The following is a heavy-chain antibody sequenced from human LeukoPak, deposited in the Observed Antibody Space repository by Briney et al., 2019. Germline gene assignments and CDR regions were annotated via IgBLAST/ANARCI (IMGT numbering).Heavy chain of an antibody. D-gene: IGHD2-15*01. Sequence: SETLSLTCTVSGGSISSYYWSWIRQPPGKGLEWIGYIYYSGSTNYNPSLKSRVTISVDTSKNQFSLKLSSVTAADTAVYYCARTPLYCSGGSCYGWFDPWGQGTLVTVSS. CDR2: IYYSGST. CDR3: ARTPLYCSGGSCYGWFDP. J-gene: IGHJ5*02. CDR1: GGSISSYY. V-gene: IGHV4-59*01.